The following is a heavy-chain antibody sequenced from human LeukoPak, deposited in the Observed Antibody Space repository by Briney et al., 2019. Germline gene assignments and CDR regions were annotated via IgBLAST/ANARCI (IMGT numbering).Heavy chain of an antibody. V-gene: IGHV1-2*02. CDR3: ARDLHDYGGNSGFDS. Sequence: ASVKLCCKASGYTFTGYYMHWVRQAPGQGLGWMGWINPSSGDTNYAQRFQGRVTMTRDTSITTAYMELSWLKSDDTAIYYCARDLHDYGGNSGFDSWGQGTLVIVSS. CDR2: INPSSGDT. J-gene: IGHJ4*02. CDR1: GYTFTGYY. D-gene: IGHD4-23*01.